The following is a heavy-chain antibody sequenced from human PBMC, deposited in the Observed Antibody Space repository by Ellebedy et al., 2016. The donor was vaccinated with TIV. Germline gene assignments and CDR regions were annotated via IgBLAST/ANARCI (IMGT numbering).Heavy chain of an antibody. CDR3: ARDPRNGDQPLYFYYAMDV. CDR1: VDSVSSNSVA. J-gene: IGHJ6*02. D-gene: IGHD2-2*01. CDR2: TYYRSKWYN. V-gene: IGHV6-1*01. Sequence: SQTLSLTXAISVDSVSSNSVAWYWIRQSPSRGLEWLGRTYYRSKWYNEYALPVRSRLTIKPDTSKNQFSLQLNSMTPADTAVYYCARDPRNGDQPLYFYYAMDVWGQGTTVTVSS.